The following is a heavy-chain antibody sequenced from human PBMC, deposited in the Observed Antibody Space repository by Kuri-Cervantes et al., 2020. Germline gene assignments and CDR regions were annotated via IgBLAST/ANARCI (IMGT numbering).Heavy chain of an antibody. CDR3: ARGGYSYGYYFDY. J-gene: IGHJ4*02. D-gene: IGHD5-18*01. Sequence: SETLSLTCTVSGGSMSSHYWTWIRQSPGKGLEWIGYIYYTGTTNYNPSLKRRVTMSVDTFTKQFTLKLSSVTAADTAMYYCARGGYSYGYYFDYWGQGTLVTVSS. CDR1: GGSMSSHY. CDR2: IYYTGTT. V-gene: IGHV4-59*11.